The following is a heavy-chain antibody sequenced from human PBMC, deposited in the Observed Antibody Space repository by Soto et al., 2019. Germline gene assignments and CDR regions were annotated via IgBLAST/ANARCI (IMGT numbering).Heavy chain of an antibody. Sequence: QVQLQESGPGLVKTSQTLSLTCTVSGGSVSNGDYYWSWIRQPPGKGLEWIGFIYYTGSTYYTPSLKGRITTSVDTSNNQFSLNLSSVTAADTAVYYCARWDDVLTGHDYWGQGTLVTVSS. J-gene: IGHJ4*02. CDR3: ARWDDVLTGHDY. CDR1: GGSVSNGDYY. V-gene: IGHV4-30-4*01. CDR2: IYYTGST. D-gene: IGHD3-9*01.